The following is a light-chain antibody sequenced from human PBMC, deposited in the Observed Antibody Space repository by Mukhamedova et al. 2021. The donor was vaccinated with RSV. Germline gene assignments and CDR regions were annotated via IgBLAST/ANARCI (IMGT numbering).Light chain of an antibody. Sequence: IGAGYDVHWYQQLPGTAPKLLVYGNSIRPSGVPDRFSGSKSGTSASLAITGLQAEDEADYYCQSYDSSPHYVFGTGTKVTVL. CDR1: IGAGYD. J-gene: IGLJ1*01. CDR2: GNS. CDR3: QSYDSSPHYV. V-gene: IGLV1-40*01.